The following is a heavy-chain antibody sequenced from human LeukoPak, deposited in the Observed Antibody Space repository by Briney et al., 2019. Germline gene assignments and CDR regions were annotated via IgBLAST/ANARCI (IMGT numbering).Heavy chain of an antibody. CDR1: GFTFSIYG. V-gene: IGHV3-33*01. Sequence: GGSLRLSCAASGFTFSIYGMHWVRLAPGKGLEWVAVIWYDGSNKYYADSVKGRFTISRDNSKNTLYLQMNSLRAEDTAVYYCASIAAAGTGYWGQGTLVTVSS. D-gene: IGHD6-13*01. J-gene: IGHJ4*02. CDR3: ASIAAAGTGY. CDR2: IWYDGSNK.